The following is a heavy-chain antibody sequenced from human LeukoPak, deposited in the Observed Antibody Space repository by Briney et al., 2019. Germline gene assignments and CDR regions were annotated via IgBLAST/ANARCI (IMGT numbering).Heavy chain of an antibody. CDR1: GGSISSYY. D-gene: IGHD4-23*01. CDR2: IYYSGST. V-gene: IGHV4-59*01. CDR3: ARDPGLSTTVVTAGYYYYGMDV. J-gene: IGHJ6*02. Sequence: SETLSLTCTVSGGSISSYYWSWIRQPPGKGLEWIGYIYYSGSTNYNPSLKSRATISVDTSKNQFSLKLSSVTAADTAVYYCARDPGLSTTVVTAGYYYYGMDVWGQGTTVTVSS.